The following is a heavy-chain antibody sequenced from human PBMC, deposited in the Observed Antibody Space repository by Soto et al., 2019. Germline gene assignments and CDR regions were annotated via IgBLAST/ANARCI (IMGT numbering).Heavy chain of an antibody. D-gene: IGHD3-3*01. Sequence: SETLSLTCTVSGGSISSYSWSWIRQPPGKGLEWIGYIYDSRSTNYNPSLKSRVTISVDASRNQLSLKLTSVTAADTAVYYCARDLWSGYGRLDPWGQGTLVTVSS. V-gene: IGHV4-59*01. CDR2: IYDSRST. J-gene: IGHJ5*02. CDR3: ARDLWSGYGRLDP. CDR1: GGSISSYS.